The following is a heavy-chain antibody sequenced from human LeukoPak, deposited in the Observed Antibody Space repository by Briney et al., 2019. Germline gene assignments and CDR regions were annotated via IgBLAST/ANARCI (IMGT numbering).Heavy chain of an antibody. CDR1: GFTFSGSA. CDR2: IRSKANSYAT. CDR3: TRTYYYDSSGRGGAFDI. J-gene: IGHJ3*02. Sequence: GGSLRLSCAASGFTFSGSAMHWVRQASGKGLEWVGRIRSKANSYATAYAASVKGRFTISRDDSKKTAYLQMNSLKTEDTAVYYCTRTYYYDSSGRGGAFDIWGQGTMVTVSS. D-gene: IGHD3-22*01. V-gene: IGHV3-73*01.